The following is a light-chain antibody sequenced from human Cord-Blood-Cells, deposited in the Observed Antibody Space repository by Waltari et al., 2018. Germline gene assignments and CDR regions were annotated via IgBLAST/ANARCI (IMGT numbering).Light chain of an antibody. J-gene: IGKJ4*01. CDR1: QDISNY. Sequence: DIQMTQSPSSLSASVGDRVTITCQASQDISNYLNWHQQKPGKAPKLLIYDASNLETGVPSRFSGSGSGTDVTFTISSLQPEDIATYYCQQYDNLAGPFGGGTKVEIK. CDR3: QQYDNLAGP. CDR2: DAS. V-gene: IGKV1-33*01.